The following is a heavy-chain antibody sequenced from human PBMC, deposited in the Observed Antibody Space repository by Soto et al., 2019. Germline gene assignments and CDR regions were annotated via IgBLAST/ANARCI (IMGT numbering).Heavy chain of an antibody. Sequence: VQLVQSGGEVKKPGSSVKVSCKASGGSFNNDAINWVRQAPGQGLEWLGGIIPISGITEYAQKFQGRVILTADKSRGTAYMELSSLRLEDTAPYYCARGDYGDYDSSFYGMAVWGQGTTVTVSS. CDR1: GGSFNNDA. CDR2: IIPISGIT. CDR3: ARGDYGDYDSSFYGMAV. J-gene: IGHJ6*02. D-gene: IGHD4-17*01. V-gene: IGHV1-69*17.